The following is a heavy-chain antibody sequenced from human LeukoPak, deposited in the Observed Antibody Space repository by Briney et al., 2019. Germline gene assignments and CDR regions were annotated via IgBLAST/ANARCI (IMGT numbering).Heavy chain of an antibody. CDR3: ARDIAAIGFDP. J-gene: IGHJ5*02. Sequence: SETLSLTCTVSGGSISSSSYYWGWIRQPPGKGLEWIGSIYYSGSTYYNPSLKSRVTISVDTSKNQFSLKLSSVTAADTAVYYCARDIAAIGFDPWGQGTLVTVSS. V-gene: IGHV4-39*07. CDR1: GGSISSSSYY. CDR2: IYYSGST. D-gene: IGHD6-13*01.